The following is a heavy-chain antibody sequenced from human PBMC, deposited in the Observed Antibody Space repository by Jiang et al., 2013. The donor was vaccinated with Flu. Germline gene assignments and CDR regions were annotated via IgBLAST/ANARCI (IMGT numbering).Heavy chain of an antibody. CDR2: TYYRSKWYN. V-gene: IGHV6-1*01. D-gene: IGHD3-10*01. CDR3: AREAVTLIRGPNDVFDI. CDR1: GASVFSNTAT. J-gene: IGHJ3*02. Sequence: TSQTLSLTCVISGASVFSNTATWNWIRQSPSRGLEWLGRTYYRSKWYNDYAVSVKSRITINADTSKNQFSLQLNSVTPEDTAVYYCAREAVTLIRGPNDVFDIWGQGTMVTVSS.